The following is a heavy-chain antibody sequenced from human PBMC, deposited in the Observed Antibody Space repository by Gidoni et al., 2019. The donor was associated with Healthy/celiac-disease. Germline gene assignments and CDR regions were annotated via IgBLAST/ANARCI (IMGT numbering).Heavy chain of an antibody. V-gene: IGHV4-30-2*01. D-gene: IGHD5-12*01. Sequence: QLQLQESGSVLVKPSQTLSLTCAVSCGSISSGGYSWRWIRQPPGKGLEWIGYIYHSGSTYYNPSLKSRVTISVDRSKNQFSLKLSSVTAADTAVYYCARAGYSGFLFDYWGQGTLVTVSS. J-gene: IGHJ4*02. CDR3: ARAGYSGFLFDY. CDR1: CGSISSGGYS. CDR2: IYHSGST.